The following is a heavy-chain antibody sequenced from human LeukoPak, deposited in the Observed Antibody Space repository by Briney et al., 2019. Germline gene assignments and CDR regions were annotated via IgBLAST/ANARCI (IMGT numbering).Heavy chain of an antibody. D-gene: IGHD4/OR15-4a*01. V-gene: IGHV3-74*03. J-gene: IGHJ5*02. Sequence: GGSLRLSCTAFGFTLSAYWMSWVRPAPGKGLVWVARSKYDGTTTTYADSVKGRFTISRDNPKNTLYLQMNSLRADDTAVYYCAKSDYFDPWGQGTVVTVSS. CDR2: SKYDGTTT. CDR1: GFTLSAYW. CDR3: AKSDYFDP.